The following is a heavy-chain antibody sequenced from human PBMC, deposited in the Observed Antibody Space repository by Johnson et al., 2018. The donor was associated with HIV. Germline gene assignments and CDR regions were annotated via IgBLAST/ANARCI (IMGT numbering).Heavy chain of an antibody. J-gene: IGHJ3*02. D-gene: IGHD3-16*01. CDR2: IWYDGSNK. Sequence: VQLVESGGGVVQPGGSLRLSCAASGFTFSGYAIHWVRQAPGKGLEWVALIWYDGSNKYYADSVKGRFTISRDNSKNTLYLQMNSLRGEDTAVYYCAKDGAGPDAFDIWGQGTMVTVSS. V-gene: IGHV3-33*06. CDR1: GFTFSGYA. CDR3: AKDGAGPDAFDI.